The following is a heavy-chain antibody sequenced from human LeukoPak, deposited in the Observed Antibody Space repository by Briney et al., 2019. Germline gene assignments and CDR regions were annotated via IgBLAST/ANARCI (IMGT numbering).Heavy chain of an antibody. D-gene: IGHD5-18*01. J-gene: IGHJ4*02. CDR3: ARDLHSYGY. V-gene: IGHV3-48*01. CDR2: ISSSSSTI. CDR1: GFTFSSYW. Sequence: PGGSLRLSCAASGFTFSSYWKNWVRQAPGKGLEWVSYISSSSSTIYYADSVKGRFTISRDNAKNSLYLQMNSLRAEDMAVYYCARDLHSYGYWGQGTLVTVSS.